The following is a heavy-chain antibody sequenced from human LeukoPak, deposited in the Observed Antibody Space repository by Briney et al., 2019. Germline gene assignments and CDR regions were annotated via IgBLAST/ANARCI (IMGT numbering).Heavy chain of an antibody. J-gene: IGHJ4*02. V-gene: IGHV3-9*01. Sequence: GGSLRLSCAASGFTFDDYAMHWVRQAPGKGLEWVSGISWNSGSIGYADSVKGRFTISRDNSKNTLYLQMNSLRAEDTAVYYCAKCGVGWRSPVDYWGQGTLVTVSS. D-gene: IGHD1-26*01. CDR3: AKCGVGWRSPVDY. CDR2: ISWNSGSI. CDR1: GFTFDDYA.